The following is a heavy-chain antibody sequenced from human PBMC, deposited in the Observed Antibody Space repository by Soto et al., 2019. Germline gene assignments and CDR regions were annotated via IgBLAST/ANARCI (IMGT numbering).Heavy chain of an antibody. CDR3: ARDDLYDSTGYDS. CDR2: ISSSGTFK. Sequence: ESGGGLVKPGGSLGLSCAPPGFTFRDFTMNWVRQAPGRGLEWVSSISSSGTFKYYADSLGGRFTISRDNAKNSLYLQLNSLRGEDTAIYYCARDDLYDSTGYDSWGQGTLVTV. D-gene: IGHD3-22*01. CDR1: GFTFRDFT. V-gene: IGHV3-21*01. J-gene: IGHJ5*02.